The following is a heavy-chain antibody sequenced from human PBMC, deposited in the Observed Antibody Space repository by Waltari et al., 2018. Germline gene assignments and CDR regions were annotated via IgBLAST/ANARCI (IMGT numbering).Heavy chain of an antibody. J-gene: IGHJ6*02. CDR2: INEVSSHI. CDR1: GFTFSSYS. V-gene: IGHV3-21*01. D-gene: IGHD2-8*01. Sequence: EVQLVESGGGLVTPGGSLRLSCAASGFTFSSYSMNWVRQAPGRVLECVSAINEVSSHIYYAGSMKGRLTISRDNAKSSLFLQMDNLRVEDTAVYYCARDISPQAQQRNNGMDVWGQGTTVTVSS. CDR3: ARDISPQAQQRNNGMDV.